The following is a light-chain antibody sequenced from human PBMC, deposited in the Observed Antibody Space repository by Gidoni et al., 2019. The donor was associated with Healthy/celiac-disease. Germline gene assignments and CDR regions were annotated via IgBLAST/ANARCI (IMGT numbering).Light chain of an antibody. V-gene: IGKV1-39*01. J-gene: IGKJ2*01. CDR3: KQSYSTPHT. CDR1: QSISSY. CDR2: AAS. Sequence: DIHMTQSPSSLSASVGDRVTITCRASQSISSYLNWYQQKPGKAPKLLIYAASSLQSGVPSRFSGSGSGTDFTLTISSLQPEDFATYYCKQSYSTPHTFGQGTKLEIK.